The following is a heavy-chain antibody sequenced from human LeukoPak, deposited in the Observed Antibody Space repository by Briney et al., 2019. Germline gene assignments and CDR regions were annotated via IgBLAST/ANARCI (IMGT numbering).Heavy chain of an antibody. CDR2: ISGSGGST. CDR1: GFTFSSYA. J-gene: IGHJ4*02. CDR3: AKDGGRYFDWALREY. Sequence: GGSLRLSCAASGFTFSSYAMSWVRQAPGKGLEWVSAISGSGGSTYYADSVKGRFTISRDNSKNTLYLQMNSLRAEDTAVYYCAKDGGRYFDWALREYWGQGTLVTVSS. V-gene: IGHV3-23*01. D-gene: IGHD3-9*01.